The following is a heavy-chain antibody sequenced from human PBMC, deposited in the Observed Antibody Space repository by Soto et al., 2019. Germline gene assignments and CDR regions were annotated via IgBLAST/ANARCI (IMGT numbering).Heavy chain of an antibody. D-gene: IGHD2-15*01. V-gene: IGHV3-33*03. CDR2: IWYDGSNK. J-gene: IGHJ4*02. CDR1: GFIFNEYG. CDR3: ARWGCSGSNCNLNQRSFDL. Sequence: QVQLVESGGGVVQPGRSLRLSCAASGFIFNEYGMHWVRQARGKGLEWVAVIWYDGSNKYYADSVKGRFTFSRDNSKNKMSLQMNSLRVEDTAVYYCARWGCSGSNCNLNQRSFDLWGQGTLVTVSS.